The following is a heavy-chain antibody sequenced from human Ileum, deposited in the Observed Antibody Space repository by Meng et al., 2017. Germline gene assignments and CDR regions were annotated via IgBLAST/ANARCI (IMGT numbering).Heavy chain of an antibody. J-gene: IGHJ4*02. CDR2: ISFDGNYK. CDR1: GFTFSSHA. Sequence: QVQVVEAGGGGVQPGRSLGVSCAASGFTFSSHAMHWVRQAPGKGLEWVALISFDGNYKDYPDSVKGRFTISRDNSKNTLYLQMSSLRVEDTAVYYCVGEMGPRDFDNWGQGILVTVSS. CDR3: VGEMGPRDFDN. V-gene: IGHV3-30*15. D-gene: IGHD3-16*01.